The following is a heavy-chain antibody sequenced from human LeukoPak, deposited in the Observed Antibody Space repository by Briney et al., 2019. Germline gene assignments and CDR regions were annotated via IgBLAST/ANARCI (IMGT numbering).Heavy chain of an antibody. CDR1: GGSISSSNW. J-gene: IGHJ3*02. D-gene: IGHD1-26*01. V-gene: IGHV4-4*02. Sequence: SETLSLTCAVSGGSISSSNWWSWVRQPPGKGLEWIGEIYHSGSTNYNPSLKSRVTISVDTSKNQFSLKLSSVTAADTAVYYCARHGGATKAFDIWGQGTMVTVSS. CDR2: IYHSGST. CDR3: ARHGGATKAFDI.